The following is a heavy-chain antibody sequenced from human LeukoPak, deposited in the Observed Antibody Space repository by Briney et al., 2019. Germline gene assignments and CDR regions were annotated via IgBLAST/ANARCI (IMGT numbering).Heavy chain of an antibody. CDR2: ISYDGSNK. CDR1: GFTFSSYG. V-gene: IGHV3-30*03. Sequence: GGSLRLSCAASGFTFSSYGMHWVRQAPGKGLEWVAVISYDGSNKYYADSVKGRFTISRDNSKNTLYLQMNSLRAEDTAVYYCARYCSGGSCSYYYYYYGMDVWGQGTTVTVSS. J-gene: IGHJ6*02. D-gene: IGHD2-15*01. CDR3: ARYCSGGSCSYYYYYYGMDV.